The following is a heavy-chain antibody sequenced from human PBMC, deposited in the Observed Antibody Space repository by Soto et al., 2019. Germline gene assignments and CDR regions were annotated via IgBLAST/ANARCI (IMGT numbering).Heavy chain of an antibody. Sequence: QLQLQESGPGLVKPSETLSLTCTVSGGSISSSSYYWGWIRQPPGKGLEWIGSIYYSGSTYYNPSLKSRVHXRVXTXKNQFSLKLSSVTAADTAVYYCARRGVGYYYYGMDVWGQGTTVTVSS. D-gene: IGHD2-15*01. V-gene: IGHV4-39*01. J-gene: IGHJ6*02. CDR1: GGSISSSSYY. CDR2: IYYSGST. CDR3: ARRGVGYYYYGMDV.